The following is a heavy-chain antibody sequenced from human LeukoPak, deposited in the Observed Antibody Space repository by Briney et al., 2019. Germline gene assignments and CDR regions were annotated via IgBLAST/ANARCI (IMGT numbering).Heavy chain of an antibody. D-gene: IGHD7-27*01. CDR1: GFTFSTYG. CDR2: ISYDGSNE. J-gene: IGHJ3*02. Sequence: GRSLRLSCAASGFTFSTYGMHWVRQAPGKGLEWVAVISYDGSNEYYADSVKGRFTISRDNSKNTLYLQMSSLRAEDTAVYYCAKLPGDAFDIWGQGTMVTVSS. V-gene: IGHV3-30*18. CDR3: AKLPGDAFDI.